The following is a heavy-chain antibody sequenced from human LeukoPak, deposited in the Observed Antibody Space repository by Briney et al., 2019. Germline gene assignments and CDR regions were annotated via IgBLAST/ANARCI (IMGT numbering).Heavy chain of an antibody. CDR2: MNPINGNT. CDR1: GFTFTNYD. CDR3: ARDVVEGSSEGN. V-gene: IGHV1-8*01. D-gene: IGHD2-21*01. J-gene: IGHJ4*02. Sequence: GASVKVSCKATGFTFTNYDINWVRQASGQGLEWMGWMNPINGNTGYAQKFQGRVTITADESTSTAYMELSSLRSEDTAVYYCARDVVEGSSEGNWGQGTLVTVSS.